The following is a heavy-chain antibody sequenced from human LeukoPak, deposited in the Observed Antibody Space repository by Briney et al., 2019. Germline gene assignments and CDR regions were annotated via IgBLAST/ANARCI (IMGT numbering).Heavy chain of an antibody. V-gene: IGHV4-39*01. Sequence: PSETLSLTCTVSGGSISSTIYYWGWIRQPPGKGLEWIGSIEYSGSTYYNPSLKSRVTISVDTSKNQFSLNLSSVTAADTAVYYCARTITVIKRYFDFWGQGTLVTVSS. CDR1: GGSISSTIYY. CDR3: ARTITVIKRYFDF. CDR2: IEYSGST. D-gene: IGHD3-22*01. J-gene: IGHJ4*02.